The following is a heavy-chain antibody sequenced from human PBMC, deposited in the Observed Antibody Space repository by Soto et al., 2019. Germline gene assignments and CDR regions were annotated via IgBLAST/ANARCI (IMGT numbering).Heavy chain of an antibody. J-gene: IGHJ5*02. Sequence: PGGSLRLSCAASGFTFSSYAMSWVRQAPGKGLEWVSAISGSGGSTYYADSVKGRFTISRDNSKNTLYLQMNSLRAEDTAVYYCAKGTYYGSGSPNRPPTGFDPWGQGTLVTVSS. V-gene: IGHV3-23*01. CDR1: GFTFSSYA. D-gene: IGHD3-10*01. CDR2: ISGSGGST. CDR3: AKGTYYGSGSPNRPPTGFDP.